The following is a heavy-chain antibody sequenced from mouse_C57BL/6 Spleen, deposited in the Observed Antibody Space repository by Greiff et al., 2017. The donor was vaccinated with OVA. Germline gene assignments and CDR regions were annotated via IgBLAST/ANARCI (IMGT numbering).Heavy chain of an antibody. CDR2: IFPGSGST. CDR1: GYTFTDYY. CDR3: ARRGITTVVANWYFDV. J-gene: IGHJ1*03. Sequence: QVQLQQSGPELVKPGASVKISCKASGYTFTDYYINWVKQRPGQGLEWIGWIFPGSGSTYYNEKFKGKATLTVDKSSSTAYMLLSSLTSEDSAVYFCARRGITTVVANWYFDVWGTGTTVTVSS. D-gene: IGHD1-1*01. V-gene: IGHV1-75*01.